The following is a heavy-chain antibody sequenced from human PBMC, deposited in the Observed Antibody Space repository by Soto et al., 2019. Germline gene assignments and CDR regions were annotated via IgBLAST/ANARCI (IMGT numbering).Heavy chain of an antibody. J-gene: IGHJ2*01. Sequence: QVQLQQWGAGPLRPLETLSLTCGVAGGSFSGYYWAWIRQSPGKGLEWIGEINDRGSINYNPSLKSRVSMSVDTSKNHYSLNLRSVTDADTAVYCCARESPDILTGPPWVGYLALWGRGTRVTVSS. V-gene: IGHV4-34*01. CDR3: ARESPDILTGPPWVGYLAL. CDR1: GGSFSGYY. D-gene: IGHD3-9*01. CDR2: INDRGSI.